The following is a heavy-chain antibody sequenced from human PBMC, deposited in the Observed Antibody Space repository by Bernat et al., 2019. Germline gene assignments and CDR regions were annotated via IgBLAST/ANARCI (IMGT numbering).Heavy chain of an antibody. Sequence: EVQLVESGGGLVQPGGSLRLSCAASGFPFSSYWMHWVRQPPGKGLVWVSRINSDGSSTSYADSVKGRFTISRDNAKNTLYLQMNSLRAEDTAVYYCARSDFSSSWTNYYYYGMDVWGQGTTVTVSS. CDR2: INSDGSST. J-gene: IGHJ6*02. CDR3: ARSDFSSSWTNYYYYGMDV. D-gene: IGHD6-13*01. CDR1: GFPFSSYW. V-gene: IGHV3-74*01.